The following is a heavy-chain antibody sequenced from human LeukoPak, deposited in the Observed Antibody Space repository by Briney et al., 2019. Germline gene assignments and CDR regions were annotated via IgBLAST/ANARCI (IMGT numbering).Heavy chain of an antibody. V-gene: IGHV4-31*03. CDR3: AREGIAAAGTDV. CDR2: IYYSGST. CDR1: GGSISSGGYY. Sequence: SETLSLTCTVSGGSISSGGYYWSWIRQHPGKGLEWIRYIYYSGSTYYNPSLKSRVTISVDTSKNQFSLKLSSVTAADTAVYYCAREGIAAAGTDVWGQGTTVTVSS. J-gene: IGHJ6*02. D-gene: IGHD6-13*01.